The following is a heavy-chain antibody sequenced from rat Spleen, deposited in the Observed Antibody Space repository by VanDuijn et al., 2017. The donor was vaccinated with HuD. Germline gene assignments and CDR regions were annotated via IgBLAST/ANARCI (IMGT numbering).Heavy chain of an antibody. CDR3: SRDRPGAGFDY. CDR1: GFSLMDYS. D-gene: IGHD1-4*01. J-gene: IGHJ2*01. V-gene: IGHV2S30*01. CDR2: MKYDGDT. Sequence: QVQLKESGPGLVQPSQTLSLTCTVSGFSLMDYSVHWVRQPPGKGLEWMGRMKYDGDTYYNSALKSRLSISRDTSKSQIFLKMNTLQTEDTAIYYCSRDRPGAGFDYWGQGVMVTVSS.